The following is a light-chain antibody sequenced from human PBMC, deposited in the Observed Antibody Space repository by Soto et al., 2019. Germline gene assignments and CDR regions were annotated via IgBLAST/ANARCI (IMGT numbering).Light chain of an antibody. CDR3: QQYTENSGT. CDR1: QRMTSW. J-gene: IGKJ1*01. V-gene: IGKV1-5*01. Sequence: DIQLTQSPSTLSASVGDRVTITCRASQRMTSWLAWYQQKPGKAPKVLIYDASSLESGVPSRFSGSESGTEFTLTFSSLQPDDIATYYCQQYTENSGTFGQGTKVDIK. CDR2: DAS.